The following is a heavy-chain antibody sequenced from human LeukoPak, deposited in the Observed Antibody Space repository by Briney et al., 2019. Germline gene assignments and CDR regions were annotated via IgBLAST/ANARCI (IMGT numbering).Heavy chain of an antibody. D-gene: IGHD6-13*01. CDR2: TNQDGSEK. CDR3: VKVSVAAPGSDY. Sequence: GGSLRLSCAASGFIYSNYGMTWVRQAPGKGLEWVANTNQDGSEKYHVDSVKGRFTISRDNAKNSLYLQMNSLRAEDTALYYCVKVSVAAPGSDYWGQGTLVTVSS. CDR1: GFIYSNYG. J-gene: IGHJ4*02. V-gene: IGHV3-7*01.